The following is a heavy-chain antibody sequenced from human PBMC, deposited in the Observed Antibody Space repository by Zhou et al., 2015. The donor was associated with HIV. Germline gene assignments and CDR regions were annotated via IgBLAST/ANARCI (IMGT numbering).Heavy chain of an antibody. CDR3: ARDEDIVVVPAAISPHYYYYGMTS. V-gene: IGHV1-8*01. D-gene: IGHD2-2*02. J-gene: IGHJ6*04. CDR2: MNTGGGQT. Sequence: QVQLVQSGAEVKKPGASVKVSCKASGYTFTTYDINWMRQATGQRPEWMGWMNTGGGQTGYAQKFQGRVTMTRDTSISTAYMELSGLTSEDTAMYYCARDEDIVVVPAAISPHYYYYGMTSGPKDRRSPSPQ. CDR1: GYTFTTYD.